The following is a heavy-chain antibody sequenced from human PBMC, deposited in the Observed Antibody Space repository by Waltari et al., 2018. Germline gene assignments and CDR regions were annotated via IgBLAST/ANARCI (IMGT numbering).Heavy chain of an antibody. J-gene: IGHJ4*02. CDR1: GGSISSYY. V-gene: IGHV4-59*01. D-gene: IGHD3-10*01. Sequence: QVQLQESGPGLVKPSETLSLTCTVSGGSISSYYWSWIRQPPGQGLEWIGYIYYSGSTNYNPSHKSRVTISVDTSKNQFSLKLSSVTAADTAVYYCARGAMEVRGGFDYWGQGTLVTVSS. CDR3: ARGAMEVRGGFDY. CDR2: IYYSGST.